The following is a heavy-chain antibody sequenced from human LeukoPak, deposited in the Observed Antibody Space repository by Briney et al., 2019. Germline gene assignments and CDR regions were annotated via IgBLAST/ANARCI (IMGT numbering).Heavy chain of an antibody. V-gene: IGHV4-59*12. J-gene: IGHJ4*02. D-gene: IGHD3-9*01. CDR3: ARIYDILTGYPSYPTVSYYFDY. CDR2: IHYSGST. CDR1: GDSISSYY. Sequence: KASETLSLTCTVSGDSISSYYWSWIRQPPGKGLEWIGYIHYSGSTNYNPSLKSRVTISVDKSKNQFSLKLSSVTAADTAVYYCARIYDILTGYPSYPTVSYYFDYWGQGTLVTVSS.